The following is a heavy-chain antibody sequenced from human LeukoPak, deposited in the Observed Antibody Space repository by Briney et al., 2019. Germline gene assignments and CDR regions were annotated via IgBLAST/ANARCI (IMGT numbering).Heavy chain of an antibody. CDR2: IIPILGIA. CDR3: ATLRFDYYDSSGYYDY. D-gene: IGHD3-22*01. Sequence: SVKVSCKASGGTFSSYAISWVRQAPGQGLEWMGRIIPILGIANYAQEFQGRVTITADKSTSTAYMELSSLRSEDTAVYYCATLRFDYYDSSGYYDYWGQGTLVTVSS. CDR1: GGTFSSYA. V-gene: IGHV1-69*04. J-gene: IGHJ4*02.